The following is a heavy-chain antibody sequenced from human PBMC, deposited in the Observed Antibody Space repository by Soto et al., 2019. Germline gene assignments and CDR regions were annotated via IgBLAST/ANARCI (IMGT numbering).Heavy chain of an antibody. D-gene: IGHD3-16*02. V-gene: IGHV3-23*01. J-gene: IGHJ4*02. Sequence: GGSLRLSCAASGFTVSSYAMSWVRQAPGKGLEWVSAISGSGGSTYYADSVKGRFTISRDNSKNTLYLQMNSLRAEDTAVYYCAKGVAGVVDFDYWGQGTLVTVSS. CDR3: AKGVAGVVDFDY. CDR1: GFTVSSYA. CDR2: ISGSGGST.